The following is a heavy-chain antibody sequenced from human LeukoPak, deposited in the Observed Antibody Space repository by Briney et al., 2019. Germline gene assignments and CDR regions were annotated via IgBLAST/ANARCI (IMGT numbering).Heavy chain of an antibody. CDR2: IKSKTDGGTT. J-gene: IGHJ4*02. D-gene: IGHD3-10*01. Sequence: KSGGSLRLSCAASGFTFSNAWMSWVRQAPGKGLEWVGRIKSKTDGGTTDYAAPVKGRFTISRDDSKNTLYLQMNSLKTEDTAVYYCTTDLLWFGEPYFDYWGQGTLVTVSS. V-gene: IGHV3-15*01. CDR3: TTDLLWFGEPYFDY. CDR1: GFTFSNAW.